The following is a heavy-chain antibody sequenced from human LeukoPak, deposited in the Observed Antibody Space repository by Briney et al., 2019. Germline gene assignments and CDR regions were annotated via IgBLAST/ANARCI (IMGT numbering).Heavy chain of an antibody. D-gene: IGHD3-22*01. CDR2: IIPIFGTA. CDR3: ARDLYYYDSSNAFDI. CDR1: GGTFSSYA. J-gene: IGHJ3*02. V-gene: IGHV1-69*05. Sequence: SVMVSCKASGGTFSSYAISWVRQAPGQGLEWMGGIIPIFGTANYAQKFQGRVTITTDESTSTAYMELSSLRSEDTAVHYCARDLYYYDSSNAFDIWGQGTMVTVSS.